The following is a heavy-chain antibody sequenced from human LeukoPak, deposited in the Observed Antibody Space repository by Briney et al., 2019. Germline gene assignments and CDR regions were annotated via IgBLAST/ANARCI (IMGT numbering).Heavy chain of an antibody. CDR3: AREDLSYYYYYGMDV. V-gene: IGHV4-31*03. CDR2: IYYSGST. Sequence: PSETLSLTCTVSGVSISSGGYYWSWIRQHPWKGLEWIGYIYYSGSTYYNPSLKSRVTISVDTSKNQFSLKLSSVTAADTAVYYCAREDLSYYYYYGMDVWGQGTTVTVSS. CDR1: GVSISSGGYY. J-gene: IGHJ6*02.